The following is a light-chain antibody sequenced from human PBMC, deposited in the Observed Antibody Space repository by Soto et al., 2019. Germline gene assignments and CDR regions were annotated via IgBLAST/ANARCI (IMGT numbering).Light chain of an antibody. CDR2: KAS. CDR1: QTISSW. Sequence: DIQMTQSPSTLPGSLGDRVTITCRARQTISSWFAWYQQKPGKAPKLLIYKASTLQSGVPSRFRGSGSGTEFTLTISSLQPDDFETYYCQHYNSYSEAFGQGTKVDIK. V-gene: IGKV1-5*03. CDR3: QHYNSYSEA. J-gene: IGKJ1*01.